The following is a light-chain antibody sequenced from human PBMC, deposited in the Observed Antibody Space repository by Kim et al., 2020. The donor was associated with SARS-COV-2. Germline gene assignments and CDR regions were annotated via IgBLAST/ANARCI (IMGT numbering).Light chain of an antibody. CDR1: QSVGSY. Sequence: EIVLTQSPATLSLSPGERATLSCRASQSVGSYLAWYQQRPGQAPRLLIYDASNRATGIPARFSGSGSGTDFTLTINSLEPEDFAVYYCQQRVNWPTVTFGGGTKVEIK. CDR3: QQRVNWPTVT. J-gene: IGKJ4*01. CDR2: DAS. V-gene: IGKV3-11*01.